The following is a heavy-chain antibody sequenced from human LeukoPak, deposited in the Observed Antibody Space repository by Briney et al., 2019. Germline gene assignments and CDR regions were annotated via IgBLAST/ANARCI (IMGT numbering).Heavy chain of an antibody. CDR2: IIPILGIA. CDR1: GGTFSSYA. CDR3: ATVITFGGLDAFDI. D-gene: IGHD3-16*01. J-gene: IGHJ3*02. Sequence: GASVKVSCKASGGTFSSYAISSVRQAPGQGLEWMGRIIPILGIANYAQKFQGRVTITADKSTSTAYMELSSLRSEDTAVYYCATVITFGGLDAFDIWGQGTMVTVSS. V-gene: IGHV1-69*04.